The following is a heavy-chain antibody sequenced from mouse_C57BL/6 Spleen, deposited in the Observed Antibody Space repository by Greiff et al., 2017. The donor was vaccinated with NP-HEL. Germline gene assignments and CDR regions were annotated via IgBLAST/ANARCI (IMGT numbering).Heavy chain of an antibody. CDR3: ARDLGYSLDY. V-gene: IGHV3-6*01. J-gene: IGHJ2*01. D-gene: IGHD3-1*01. Sequence: DVQLVESGPGLVKPSQSLSLTCSVTGYSITSGYYWNWIRQFPGNKLEWMGYISYDGSNNYNPSLKNRISITRDTSKNQFFLKLNSVTTEDTATYYCARDLGYSLDYGGQGTTLTVSS. CDR1: GYSITSGYY. CDR2: ISYDGSN.